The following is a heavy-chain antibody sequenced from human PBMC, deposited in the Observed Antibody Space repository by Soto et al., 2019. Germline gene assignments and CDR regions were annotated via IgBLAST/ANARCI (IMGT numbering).Heavy chain of an antibody. CDR1: GVTFGHYC. CDR3: VQAFYIYGYSEFDH. D-gene: IGHD5-18*01. V-gene: IGHV3-30*18. CDR2: ISFDSSNR. Sequence: SLIVSCVSSGVTFGHYCLNLVLQAPGKGLEWVAVISFDSSNRYYSDSVRGRFTISRDNPKDTLYLQMDTLRPEDTAMYYCVQAFYIYGYSEFDHCGQRTQVTVSS. J-gene: IGHJ4*02.